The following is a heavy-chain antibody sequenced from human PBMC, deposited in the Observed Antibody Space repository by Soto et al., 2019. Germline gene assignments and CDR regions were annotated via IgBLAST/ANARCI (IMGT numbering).Heavy chain of an antibody. CDR2: MSAGGIST. V-gene: IGHV3-23*01. CDR1: GFSFGSYA. D-gene: IGHD4-17*01. Sequence: GGSLRLSCAGSGFSFGSYAMSWVRQIPGQGLEWVSCMSAGGISTYYADSVQGRFIISRDTSTNTLYLQMNSLRAEDTALYYCVMGPYGDDGNVFEVSTRGTTVPGSSGM. CDR3: VMGPYGDDGNVFEVSTRGTTVPGSSGM. J-gene: IGHJ6*01.